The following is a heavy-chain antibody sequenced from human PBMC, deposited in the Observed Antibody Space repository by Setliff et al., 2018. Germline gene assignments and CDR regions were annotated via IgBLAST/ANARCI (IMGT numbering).Heavy chain of an antibody. CDR2: ITTYNDNT. Sequence: SVKVSRQTSGYSFTSYGISRVRQAPGQGLEWMGHITTYNDNTKYAQKFQCRITVTTDLSTSTAYLDLRSLRSDDTAVYYCVRDSRITVLGVDNNNYMNVWGRGTTVTVSS. CDR1: GYSFTSYG. CDR3: VRDSRITVLGVDNNNYMNV. V-gene: IGHV1-18*01. J-gene: IGHJ6*03. D-gene: IGHD1-20*01.